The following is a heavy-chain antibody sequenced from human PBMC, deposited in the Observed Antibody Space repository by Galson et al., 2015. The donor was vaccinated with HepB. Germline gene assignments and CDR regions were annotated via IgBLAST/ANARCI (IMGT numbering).Heavy chain of an antibody. CDR2: INAGNGNT. CDR1: GYTFTSYA. D-gene: IGHD3-16*02. J-gene: IGHJ3*02. CDR3: ARGLPPHYDYIWGSYRAVDAFDI. Sequence: SVKVSCKASGYTFTSYAMHWVRQAPGQRLEWMGWINAGNGNTKYSQKFQGRVTITRDTSASTAYMELSSLRSEDTAVYYCARGLPPHYDYIWGSYRAVDAFDIWGQGTMVTVSS. V-gene: IGHV1-3*01.